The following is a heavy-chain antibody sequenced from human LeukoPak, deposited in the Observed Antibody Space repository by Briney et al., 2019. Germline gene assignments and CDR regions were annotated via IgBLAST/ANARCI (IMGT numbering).Heavy chain of an antibody. V-gene: IGHV4-4*07. J-gene: IGHJ3*02. D-gene: IGHD1-1*01. Sequence: SETLSLTCTVSGGSISSYYWSWIRQPAGKRLEWIGRINTSGSTNYKPSLKSRVTMSVDTSKNQFSLKLSSVTAADTAVYYCARRVATTGIYAFDIWGQGTMVTVSS. CDR2: INTSGST. CDR1: GGSISSYY. CDR3: ARRVATTGIYAFDI.